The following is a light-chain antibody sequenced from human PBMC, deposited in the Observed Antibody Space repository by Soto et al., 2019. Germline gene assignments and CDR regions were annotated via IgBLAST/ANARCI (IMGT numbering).Light chain of an antibody. CDR3: QQCGSSPET. CDR1: QSFSSN. Sequence: EIVMTLSPVALSVSRGERATLSCRASQSFSSNLAWYQQKPGQAPRLLIYGASSWATGIPDRFSGSGSGTDFTLTISRLEPEDFAVYYCQQCGSSPETFGQGTKVDI. CDR2: GAS. J-gene: IGKJ1*01. V-gene: IGKV3-20*01.